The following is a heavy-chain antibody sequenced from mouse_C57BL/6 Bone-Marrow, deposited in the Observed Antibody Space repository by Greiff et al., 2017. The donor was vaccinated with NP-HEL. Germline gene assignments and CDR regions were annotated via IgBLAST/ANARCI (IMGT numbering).Heavy chain of an antibody. Sequence: EVMLVESGGGLVKPGGSLKLSCAASGFTFSSYAMSWVRQTPEKRLEWVATISDGGSYTYYPDNVKGRFTISRDNAKNNLYLQMSHLKSEDTAMYYCAREMLLPAMDYWGQGTSVTVSS. D-gene: IGHD2-3*01. CDR1: GFTFSSYA. CDR2: ISDGGSYT. V-gene: IGHV5-4*01. CDR3: AREMLLPAMDY. J-gene: IGHJ4*01.